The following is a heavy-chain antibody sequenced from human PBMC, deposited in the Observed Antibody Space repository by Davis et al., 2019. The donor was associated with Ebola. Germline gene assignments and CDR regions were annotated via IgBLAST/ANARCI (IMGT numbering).Heavy chain of an antibody. V-gene: IGHV3-48*04. Sequence: GESLKISCAASGFTFSSYAMSWVRQAPGKGLEWVSYISSSGSTIYYADSVKGRFTISRDNAKKSLYLQMNTLRAEDTAVYYCARDLRRSSSWYGYYYYGMDVWGQGTTVTVSS. CDR1: GFTFSSYA. CDR3: ARDLRRSSSWYGYYYYGMDV. D-gene: IGHD6-13*01. J-gene: IGHJ6*02. CDR2: ISSSGSTI.